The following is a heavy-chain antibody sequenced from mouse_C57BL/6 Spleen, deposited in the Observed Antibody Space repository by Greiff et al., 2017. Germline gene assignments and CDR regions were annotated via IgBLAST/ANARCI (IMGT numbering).Heavy chain of an antibody. CDR3: ARSDAPYYFDY. CDR2: IHPNSGST. Sequence: VQLQQPGAELVKPGASVKLSCKASGYTFTSYWIHWVKQRPGQGLEWIGMIHPNSGSTNYNEKFKSKATLTVDKSSSTAYMQLSSLTSEDSAVYYCARSDAPYYFDYWGQGTTLTVSS. CDR1: GYTFTSYW. J-gene: IGHJ2*01. V-gene: IGHV1-64*01.